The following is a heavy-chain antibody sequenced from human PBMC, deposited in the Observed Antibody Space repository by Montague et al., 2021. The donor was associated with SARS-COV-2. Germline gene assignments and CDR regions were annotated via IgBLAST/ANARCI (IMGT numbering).Heavy chain of an antibody. CDR1: GFTFSNFA. J-gene: IGHJ4*02. CDR2: ISGSGGST. CDR3: ANHYSAGSGYPY. V-gene: IGHV3-23*01. Sequence: SLRLSCAASGFTFSNFAMSWVRQAPGKGLEWVSAISGSGGSTYYADSVKGRFTISRDNSKNRLYLQINSLNAEDTAVFYCANHYSAGSGYPYLCQGTLVTVSS. D-gene: IGHD3-22*01.